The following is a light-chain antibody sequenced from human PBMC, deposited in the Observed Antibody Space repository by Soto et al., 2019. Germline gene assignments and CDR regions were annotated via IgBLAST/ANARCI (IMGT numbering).Light chain of an antibody. V-gene: IGLV2-8*01. J-gene: IGLJ1*01. Sequence: QSVLTQPPSASGSPGQSVTISCTGTSSDVGAYNYVSWYQQLPGKAPKPIIYEVSKRPSGVPDRFSGSKSGNTASLTVSGLQAEDEADYYSTSYAGTYSFFYVFGTGTKVTVL. CDR1: SSDVGAYNY. CDR2: EVS. CDR3: TSYAGTYSFFYV.